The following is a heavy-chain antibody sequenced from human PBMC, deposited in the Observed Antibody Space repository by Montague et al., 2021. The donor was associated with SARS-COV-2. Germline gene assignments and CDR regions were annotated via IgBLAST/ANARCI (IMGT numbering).Heavy chain of an antibody. CDR1: GGSFSGYY. CDR3: ARLRDGVVPSPILGIGPYFTYYYMDV. V-gene: IGHV4-34*01. CDR2: INHGGST. J-gene: IGHJ6*03. D-gene: IGHD2-15*01. Sequence: SETLSLTCAVHGGSFSGYYWNWIRQRPGKGLEWIGEINHGGSTNYNPSLKSRLTISADTSKNQFSLRLTSVAATDTAVYYCARLRDGVVPSPILGIGPYFTYYYMDVWGKGTTVTVS.